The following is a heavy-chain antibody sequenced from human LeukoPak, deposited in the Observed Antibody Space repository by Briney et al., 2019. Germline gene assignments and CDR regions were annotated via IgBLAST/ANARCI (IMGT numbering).Heavy chain of an antibody. D-gene: IGHD3-16*02. CDR2: IIPIFGIA. CDR3: ARDRGYYDYVWGSYRHPDAFDI. J-gene: IGHJ3*02. V-gene: IGHV1-69*04. CDR1: GGTFSSYA. Sequence: SVKVSCKASGGTFSSYAISWVRQAPGQGLEWMGRIIPIFGIANYAQKFQGRVTITADKSTSTAYMELSSLRSEDTAVYYCARDRGYYDYVWGSYRHPDAFDIWGQGIMVTVSS.